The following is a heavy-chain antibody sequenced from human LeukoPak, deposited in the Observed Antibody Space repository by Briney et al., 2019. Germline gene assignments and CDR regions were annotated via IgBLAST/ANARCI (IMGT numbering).Heavy chain of an antibody. CDR1: GFTFSSYS. Sequence: PGVSLRLSCAASGFTFSSYSMNWVRQAPGKGLEWVSYISSSSSTVYYADSVKGRFTISRDNAKNSLYLQMNSLRAEDTAVYYCARALRYFDWLSTSPEYNWFDPWGQGTRVTVSS. V-gene: IGHV3-48*01. J-gene: IGHJ5*02. CDR3: ARALRYFDWLSTSPEYNWFDP. D-gene: IGHD3-9*01. CDR2: ISSSSSTV.